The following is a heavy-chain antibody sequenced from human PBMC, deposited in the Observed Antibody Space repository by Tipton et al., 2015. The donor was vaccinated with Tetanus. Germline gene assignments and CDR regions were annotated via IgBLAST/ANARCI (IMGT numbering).Heavy chain of an antibody. Sequence: TLSLTCTVSGGSISSSYYWGWIRQPPGKGLEWIGNSYYSGGAYYNPSLKGRVTISVDTSKNLFSLKLSSVTAADTAMYYCAKRAGYSYGSPDFDYWGQGTQVTVSS. CDR1: GGSISSSYY. J-gene: IGHJ4*02. CDR2: SYYSGGA. CDR3: AKRAGYSYGSPDFDY. D-gene: IGHD5-18*01. V-gene: IGHV4-39*01.